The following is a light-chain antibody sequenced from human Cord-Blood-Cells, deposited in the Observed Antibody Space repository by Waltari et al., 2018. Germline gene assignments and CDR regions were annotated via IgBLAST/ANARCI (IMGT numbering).Light chain of an antibody. V-gene: IGLV2-14*03. CDR3: SSYTSSSTLG. CDR1: SSDVGGYTY. J-gene: IGLJ1*01. CDR2: DVR. Sequence: QSALTRPASVSGSPGQSTTISCTGTSSDVGGYTYFLWYQQHPGKAPKLMIYDVRNRPAGVSNRFSGSTSGNTASLTISGLQAEDEADYYCSSYTSSSTLGFGTGTKVTVL.